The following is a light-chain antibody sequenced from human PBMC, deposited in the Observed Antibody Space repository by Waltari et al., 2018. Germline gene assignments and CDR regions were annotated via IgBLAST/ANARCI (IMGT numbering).Light chain of an antibody. V-gene: IGKV1D-8*03. CDR2: GAS. Sequence: VIWMTQSPPLLSASPGDRVTITCRMSQGISTYLAWYQQTPGRAPDLLIYGASILHSGVPSRFSGSGSGTDFTLTISSLQSEDVATYYCQHYYNFPWTFGQGTKVEIK. CDR1: QGISTY. J-gene: IGKJ1*01. CDR3: QHYYNFPWT.